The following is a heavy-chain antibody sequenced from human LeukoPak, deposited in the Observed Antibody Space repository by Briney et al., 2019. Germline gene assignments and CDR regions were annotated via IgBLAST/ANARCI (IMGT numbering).Heavy chain of an antibody. D-gene: IGHD6-19*01. CDR2: ISSDGSNK. CDR3: AKPYSSAPRRSDFDY. V-gene: IGHV3-30*18. J-gene: IGHJ4*02. CDR1: GFTFSTYG. Sequence: GGSLRLSCAASGFTFSTYGMHWVRQAPGKGLEWVAVISSDGSNKYYADSVKGRFTISRDNSKNTLYLQMNSLRPEDTAVYYCAKPYSSAPRRSDFDYWGQRTLVTVSS.